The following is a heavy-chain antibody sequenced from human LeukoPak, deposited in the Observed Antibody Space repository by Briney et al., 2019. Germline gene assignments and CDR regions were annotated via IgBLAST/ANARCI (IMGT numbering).Heavy chain of an antibody. CDR1: GFTLSTYW. CDR2: IKQDGSEK. Sequence: PGGSLRLSCAASGFTLSTYWMTWVRQAPWKGLEWVANIKQDGSEKYYVDSVKGRFTISRDNAKKLLYLQMNSLRVEDTAVYYCARDRGSSGRLGRFDNWGQGTLVTVSP. D-gene: IGHD6-19*01. V-gene: IGHV3-7*01. J-gene: IGHJ4*02. CDR3: ARDRGSSGRLGRFDN.